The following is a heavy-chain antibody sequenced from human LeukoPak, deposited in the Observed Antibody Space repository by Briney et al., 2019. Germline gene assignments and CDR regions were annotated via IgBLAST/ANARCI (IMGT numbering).Heavy chain of an antibody. V-gene: IGHV3-9*01. Sequence: GGSLRLSCAASGFTFDDYAMHWVRQAPGKGLEWVSGISWNSGSIGYADSVKGRFTISRDNAKNSLYLQMNSLRAEDTALYYCARGAFGVVTVEAFDIWGQGTMVTVSS. CDR2: ISWNSGSI. J-gene: IGHJ3*02. CDR3: ARGAFGVVTVEAFDI. CDR1: GFTFDDYA. D-gene: IGHD3-3*01.